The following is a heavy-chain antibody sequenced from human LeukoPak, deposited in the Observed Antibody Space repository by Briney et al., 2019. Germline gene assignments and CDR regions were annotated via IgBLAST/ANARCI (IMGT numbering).Heavy chain of an antibody. V-gene: IGHV3-20*04. CDR3: AELGITMIGGV. CDR1: GFSFDDYG. Sequence: GGSLRLSCAASGFSFDDYGMSWVRQAPGKGLEWVSGINWNGGSTRYADSVKGRFTISRDNAKNSLYLQMNSLRAEDTAVYYCAELGITMIGGVWGKGTTVTISS. CDR2: INWNGGST. D-gene: IGHD3-10*02. J-gene: IGHJ6*04.